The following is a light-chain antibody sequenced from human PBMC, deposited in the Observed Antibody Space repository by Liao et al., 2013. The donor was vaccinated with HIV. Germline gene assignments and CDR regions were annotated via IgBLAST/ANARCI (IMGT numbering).Light chain of an antibody. J-gene: IGLJ1*01. CDR1: KLGEKY. V-gene: IGLV3-25*03. CDR2: KDS. CDR3: QSADSSATYIYV. Sequence: SYELTQPPSVSVSPGQTASITCSGHKLGEKYTYWYQQKPGQAPVMVIYKDSERPSGIPERFSGSSSGTTVTLTISGVQAEDEADYFCQSADSSATYIYVFGSGTKVTVL.